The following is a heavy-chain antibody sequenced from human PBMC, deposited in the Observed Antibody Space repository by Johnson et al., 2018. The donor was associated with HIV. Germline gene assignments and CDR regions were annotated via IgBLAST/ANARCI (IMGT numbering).Heavy chain of an antibody. CDR2: ISLDGSNT. J-gene: IGHJ3*02. CDR3: ARSYCSGGSCYLGAFDI. V-gene: IGHV3-30*14. Sequence: LVESGGGVVQPGGSLRLSCAASGFTFSGSVMHWVRQAPGKGLEWVASISLDGSNTHYADSVKGRFTIPRDNSKNSLYLQMNSLRAGDTAVYYCARSYCSGGSCYLGAFDIWGQGTMVTVSS. D-gene: IGHD2-15*01. CDR1: GFTFSGSV.